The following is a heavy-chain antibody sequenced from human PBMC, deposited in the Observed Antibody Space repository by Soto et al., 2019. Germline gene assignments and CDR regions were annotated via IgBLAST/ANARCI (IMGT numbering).Heavy chain of an antibody. V-gene: IGHV4-30-4*01. CDR2: ISNRGTP. CDR1: GDSISSDNYF. Sequence: QVQLQESGPGLVKPSQTLSLICTVSGDSISSDNYFWSWISQPPGQGLEWIGYISNRGTPSYNPSLKSRVTISLDTSKNRFSLDMYSVTAADTAVYYCAREVNVVALSDAFDIWGQGTMVTVSS. J-gene: IGHJ3*02. D-gene: IGHD2-8*01. CDR3: AREVNVVALSDAFDI.